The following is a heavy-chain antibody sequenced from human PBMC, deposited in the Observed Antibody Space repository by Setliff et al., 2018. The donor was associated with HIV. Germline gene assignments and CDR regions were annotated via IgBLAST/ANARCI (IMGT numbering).Heavy chain of an antibody. J-gene: IGHJ4*02. Sequence: GASVKVSCKASGRMFSSYSITWVRQAPGQGLEWMGGAIPMLGIANHVHKFQGRVTITADKSTSTAYMELSSLRSEDTALYYCAGSILTGYYTFGADYWGQGTLVTVSS. V-gene: IGHV1-69*10. CDR1: GRMFSSYS. D-gene: IGHD3-9*01. CDR2: AIPMLGIA. CDR3: AGSILTGYYTFGADY.